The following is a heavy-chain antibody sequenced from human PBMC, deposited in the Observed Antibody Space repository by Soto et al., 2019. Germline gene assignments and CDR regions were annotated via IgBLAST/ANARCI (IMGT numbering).Heavy chain of an antibody. Sequence: EVQLLESGGGLVQPGGSLRLSCAASGFTFSSYAMSWVRQAPGKGLEWVSAISGSGGSTYYADSVKGRFTISRDNSKNPLYLQMNGPRAEDTAAYYCAQKNAISGSGPIPYYYMDVWGKGTTVTDSS. CDR1: GFTFSSYA. CDR3: AQKNAISGSGPIPYYYMDV. D-gene: IGHD3-10*01. CDR2: ISGSGGST. V-gene: IGHV3-23*01. J-gene: IGHJ6*03.